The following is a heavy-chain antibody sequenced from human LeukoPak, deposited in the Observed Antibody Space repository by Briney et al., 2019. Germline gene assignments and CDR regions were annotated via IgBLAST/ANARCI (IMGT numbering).Heavy chain of an antibody. CDR1: GFPFSSYS. CDR2: ISSSSSTI. CDR3: ARTRWIQLWLNRRGAFDI. D-gene: IGHD5-18*01. V-gene: IGHV3-48*01. Sequence: GALRLSCAASGFPFSSYSMNWVRQAPGKGLEWVSYISSSSSTIYYADSVKGRFTISRDNAKNSLYLQMNSLRAEDAAVYYCARTRWIQLWLNRRGAFDIWGQGTMVTVSS. J-gene: IGHJ3*02.